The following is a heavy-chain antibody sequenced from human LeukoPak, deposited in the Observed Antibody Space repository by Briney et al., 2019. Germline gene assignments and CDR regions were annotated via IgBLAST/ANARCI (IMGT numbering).Heavy chain of an antibody. D-gene: IGHD7-27*01. Sequence: ASVKVSCKASGYTFTGYYMHWVRQAPGQGLEWMGWINPNSGGTNYAQKFQGRVTMTRDTSISTAYMELSRLRPDDTAVYYCARALGISHGFDYWGQGTLVTVSS. CDR3: ARALGISHGFDY. CDR1: GYTFTGYY. J-gene: IGHJ4*02. V-gene: IGHV1-2*02. CDR2: INPNSGGT.